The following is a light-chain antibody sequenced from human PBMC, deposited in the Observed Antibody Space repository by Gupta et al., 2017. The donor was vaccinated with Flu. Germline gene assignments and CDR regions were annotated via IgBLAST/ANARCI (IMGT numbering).Light chain of an antibody. V-gene: IGKV1-5*03. CDR3: QQYHTYPIT. CDR2: KAS. Sequence: PAILSASVGDRVTITCRASPSINTWLAWYQQKSGKAPTVLIYKASTLKSGVPSRFSGSGSGTEFTLTISGLQPDDFATYYCQQYHTYPITFGQGTKAEI. J-gene: IGKJ2*01. CDR1: PSINTW.